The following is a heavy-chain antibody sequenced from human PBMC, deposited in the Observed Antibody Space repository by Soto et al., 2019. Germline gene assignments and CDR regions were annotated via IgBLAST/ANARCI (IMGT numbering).Heavy chain of an antibody. CDR2: IKSKTGGGTT. V-gene: IGHV3-15*01. J-gene: IGHJ6*02. CDR3: TTSLGGFVELFGSKQNYYYYGMDV. Sequence: EVQLVESGGGLVKPGGSLRLSCAASGFTFSNAWMSWVRQAPGKGLEWVGRIKSKTGGGTTDYAAPVKGRLTISRDDSKNTVYLQMNSLKTEDTAVYYCTTSLGGFVELFGSKQNYYYYGMDVWGQGTTVTVSS. CDR1: GFTFSNAW. D-gene: IGHD3-10*01.